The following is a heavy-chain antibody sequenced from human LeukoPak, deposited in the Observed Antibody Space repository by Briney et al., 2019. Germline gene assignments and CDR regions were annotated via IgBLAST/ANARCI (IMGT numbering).Heavy chain of an antibody. CDR2: INPNGGGT. V-gene: IGHV1-2*02. D-gene: IGHD3-3*01. CDR1: GHTFTGYY. J-gene: IGHJ6*03. CDR3: ARDMRFLERPTSRNSYYYYLDV. Sequence: ASVKVSCKASGHTFTGYYMHWVRQAPGQGLEWMGWINPNGGGTKYAQNFQGRVTMTRDTSISTAYMELSRLRSDDTAVYYCARDMRFLERPTSRNSYYYYLDVWGKGTTVTVSS.